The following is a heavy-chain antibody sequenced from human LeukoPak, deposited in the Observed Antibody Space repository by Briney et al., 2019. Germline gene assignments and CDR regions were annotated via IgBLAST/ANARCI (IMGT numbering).Heavy chain of an antibody. CDR1: GFTLSNFA. J-gene: IGHJ6*03. CDR2: ISASASSI. Sequence: GGSLRLSCAASGFTLSNFALSWVRQAPGKGLEWVSAISASASSIYHADSVKGRFTISRDNAKNSLYLQMNSLRAEDTAVYYCARERGIVEYSHGYPHYYYYMDVWGKGTTVTVSS. D-gene: IGHD5-18*01. CDR3: ARERGIVEYSHGYPHYYYYMDV. V-gene: IGHV3-21*01.